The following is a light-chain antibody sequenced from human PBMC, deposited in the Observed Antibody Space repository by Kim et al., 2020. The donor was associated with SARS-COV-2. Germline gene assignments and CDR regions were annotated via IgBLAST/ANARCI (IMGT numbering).Light chain of an antibody. CDR3: QQYNSYSL. CDR1: QSISSW. Sequence: LSASVGDRVTITCRVSQSISSWLAWYQQKPGKAPKLLIYKASSLESGVPSRFSGSGSGTEFTLTISSLQPDDFATYYCQQYNSYSLFGQGTKLEIK. CDR2: KAS. J-gene: IGKJ2*01. V-gene: IGKV1-5*03.